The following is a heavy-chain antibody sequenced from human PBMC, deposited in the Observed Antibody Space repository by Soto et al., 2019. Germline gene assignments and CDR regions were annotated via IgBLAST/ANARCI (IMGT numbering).Heavy chain of an antibody. Sequence: PSETLSLTCTVSGGSISSSDYYWGWIRQPPGRGPEWIGSMYYSGSTYYNPSLESRVTISVDTSKNQFSLKLSSVTAADTAVYYCARHNYGMDVWGQGTTVTVS. J-gene: IGHJ6*02. CDR1: GGSISSSDYY. CDR2: MYYSGST. V-gene: IGHV4-39*01. CDR3: ARHNYGMDV.